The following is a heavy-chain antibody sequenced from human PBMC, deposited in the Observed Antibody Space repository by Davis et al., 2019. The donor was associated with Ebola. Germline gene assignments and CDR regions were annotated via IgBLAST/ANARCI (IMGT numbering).Heavy chain of an antibody. CDR3: ASGRELLPYYYFDF. CDR2: LYSGGST. Sequence: GESLKISCAASGFTVSSNYMSWVRQAPGKGLEWVSVLYSGGSTYYADSVKGRFTISRDSSKNMLYLQMNSLRPEDTAVYFCASGRELLPYYYFDFWGQGTLVTVSS. D-gene: IGHD1-26*01. J-gene: IGHJ4*02. V-gene: IGHV3-66*02. CDR1: GFTVSSNY.